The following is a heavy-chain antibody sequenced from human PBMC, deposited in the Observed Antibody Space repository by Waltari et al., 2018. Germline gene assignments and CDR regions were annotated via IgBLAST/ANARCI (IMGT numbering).Heavy chain of an antibody. J-gene: IGHJ4*02. CDR2: FNPDNGDG. Sequence: QVQLVQSGVEVKKPGASVQVYCKASGYSFDRDGISWVRQAPGKGLEWMGWFNPDNGDGNYAQKFQGRVTMTTDSSTTTAHMELRSLGSDDTAVYYCARRSPYSGFDYWGQGTLVTVSS. CDR3: ARRSPYSGFDY. V-gene: IGHV1-18*01. CDR1: GYSFDRDG. D-gene: IGHD2-15*01.